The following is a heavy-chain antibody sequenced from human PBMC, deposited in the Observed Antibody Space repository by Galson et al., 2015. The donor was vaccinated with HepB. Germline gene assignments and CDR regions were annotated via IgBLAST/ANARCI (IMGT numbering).Heavy chain of an antibody. CDR1: GFTFSSYA. V-gene: IGHV3-23*01. J-gene: IGHJ4*02. Sequence: SLRLSCAASGFTFSSYAMSWVRQAPGKGLEWVSAISGSGGSTYYADSVKGRFTISRDNSKNTLYLQMNSLRAEDTAVYYCAKAERGSYYFDYWGQGTLVTVSS. CDR2: ISGSGGST. CDR3: AKAERGSYYFDY. D-gene: IGHD1-26*01.